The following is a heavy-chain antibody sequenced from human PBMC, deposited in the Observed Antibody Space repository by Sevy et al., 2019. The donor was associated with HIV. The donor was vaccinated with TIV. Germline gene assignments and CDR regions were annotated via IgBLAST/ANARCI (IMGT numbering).Heavy chain of an antibody. V-gene: IGHV3-7*01. J-gene: IGHJ4*02. CDR2: IKQDAGQK. CDR1: GFTFSTYW. CDR3: ARDDRNYYFHY. Sequence: GGSLRLSCAASGFTFSTYWMGWVRQAPGKGLEWVANIKQDAGQKYYVDSVKGRFTISRDNAKNSLYLQMNSLRAEDTAVYFGARDDRNYYFHYWGQGTLFTVSS. D-gene: IGHD1-7*01.